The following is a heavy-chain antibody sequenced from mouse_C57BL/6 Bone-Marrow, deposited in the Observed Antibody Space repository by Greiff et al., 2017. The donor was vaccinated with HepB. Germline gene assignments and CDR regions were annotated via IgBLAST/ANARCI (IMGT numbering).Heavy chain of an antibody. Sequence: QVQLKQSGAELARPGASVKMSCKASGYTFTSYTMHWVKQRPGQGLEWIGYINPSSGYTKYNQKFKDKATLTADKSSSTAYMQLSSLTSEDSAVYYCARIYYVIPFDYWGQGTTLTVSS. J-gene: IGHJ2*01. CDR1: GYTFTSYT. D-gene: IGHD2-1*01. V-gene: IGHV1-4*01. CDR3: ARIYYVIPFDY. CDR2: INPSSGYT.